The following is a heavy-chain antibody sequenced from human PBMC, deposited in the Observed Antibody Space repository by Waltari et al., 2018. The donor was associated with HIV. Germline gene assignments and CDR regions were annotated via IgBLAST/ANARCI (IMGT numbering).Heavy chain of an antibody. J-gene: IGHJ4*02. CDR1: GGSLTRNDFY. CDR3: ARRGDGFNQHARLDH. Sequence: QLHLQESGPGLVKPSETLALTCTVSGGSLTRNDFYGAWIRQPPGKGLEWIGLMYNSGTTDYNPSLKSRVSMSRDTSKNRFSLRLHSVTAADTAIYYCARRGDGFNQHARLDHWGPGTLVTVSS. CDR2: MYNSGTT. V-gene: IGHV4-39*01. D-gene: IGHD2-2*01.